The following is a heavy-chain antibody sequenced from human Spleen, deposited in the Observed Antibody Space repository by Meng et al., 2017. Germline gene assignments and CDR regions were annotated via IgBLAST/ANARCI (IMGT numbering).Heavy chain of an antibody. CDR3: ARGPVAGRNWYFDL. CDR2: IYYSGST. CDR1: GGSVSSGSYY. D-gene: IGHD1-26*01. V-gene: IGHV4-61*01. Sequence: VPLQELRPCRVRPSETPSLTCSFAGGSVSSGSYYWGWIRQPAGKGLEWIGYIYYSGSTNYNPSLKSRVTISVDTSKNQFSLKLSSVTAADTAVYYCARGPVAGRNWYFDLWGRGTLVTVSS. J-gene: IGHJ2*01.